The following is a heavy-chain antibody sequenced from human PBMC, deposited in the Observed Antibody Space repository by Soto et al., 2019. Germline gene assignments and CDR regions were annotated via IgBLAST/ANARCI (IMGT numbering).Heavy chain of an antibody. CDR2: TSSSGNTI. Sequence: QVQLVESGGDLAKPGGSLRLSCAGSGFTFSDYDMGWIRQAPGKGLEWVSYTSSSGNTIYYVDSVKGRFTMSRDNAKNSLDLQRERLRVGDTAVYCCASDPQGIEVDHSYSSGMDVWGQGTTVTVSS. D-gene: IGHD6-19*01. CDR1: GFTFSDYD. J-gene: IGHJ6*02. CDR3: ASDPQGIEVDHSYSSGMDV. V-gene: IGHV3-11*01.